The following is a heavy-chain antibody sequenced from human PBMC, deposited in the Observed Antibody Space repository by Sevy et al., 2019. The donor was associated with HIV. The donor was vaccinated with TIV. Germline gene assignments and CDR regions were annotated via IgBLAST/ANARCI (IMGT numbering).Heavy chain of an antibody. D-gene: IGHD5-12*01. CDR3: AREGGYTDQGMDV. CDR1: GFTFSNYD. V-gene: IGHV3-48*01. CDR2: ISSDSSRI. J-gene: IGHJ6*02. Sequence: VGSRRLSCAASGFTFSNYDMNWVRQAPGKGVEWVSYISSDSSRIYYADSVKGRLTISRDNAKNSLYVQMNRLRAEDTAVYYCAREGGYTDQGMDVWGQGTTVTVSS.